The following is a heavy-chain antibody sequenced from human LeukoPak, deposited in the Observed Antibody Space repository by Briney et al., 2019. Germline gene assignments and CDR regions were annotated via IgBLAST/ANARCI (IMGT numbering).Heavy chain of an antibody. CDR3: GGAIWFGELNAYYYYIDV. CDR1: VFTFCSDS. D-gene: IGHD3-10*01. J-gene: IGHJ6*03. CDR2: ISSSIRII. V-gene: IGHV3-48*04. Sequence: QPVGSLRLSSAASVFTFCSDSMNCVRQAPGKGRGWGSYISSSIRIIYYADSVKGRFTISRDNAKNSLCLQRNSARAVETAVYYFGGAIWFGELNAYYYYIDVWGKGTTVTISS.